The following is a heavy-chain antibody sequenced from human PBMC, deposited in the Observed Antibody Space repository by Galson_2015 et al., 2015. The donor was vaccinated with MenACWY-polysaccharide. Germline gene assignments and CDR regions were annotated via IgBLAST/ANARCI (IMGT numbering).Heavy chain of an antibody. Sequence: ATLSPCCAVSGGSISSYYWCGLRPPPGKGLEWIGYIYYSGSTNYSPSLKSRVTISVDTSKNQFSLKLSSVTAADTAVYYCARDDTTVTTPDAFDIWGQGTMVTVSS. J-gene: IGHJ3*02. D-gene: IGHD4-17*01. V-gene: IGHV4-59*01. CDR1: GGSISSYY. CDR2: IYYSGST. CDR3: ARDDTTVTTPDAFDI.